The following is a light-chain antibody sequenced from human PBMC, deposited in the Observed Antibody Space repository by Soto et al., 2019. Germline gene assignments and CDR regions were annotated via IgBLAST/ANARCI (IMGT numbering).Light chain of an antibody. CDR1: QSVSSSY. Sequence: EIVLTQSPGTLSLSPGERATLSCRASQSVSSSYLAWYQQKPGQAPRLLIYGASSRATGIPDRFSGSGSGTDFTLTISRLEPEDFAVYYCHQYVSSPLTFGGGTKXEIK. J-gene: IGKJ4*01. CDR3: HQYVSSPLT. CDR2: GAS. V-gene: IGKV3-20*01.